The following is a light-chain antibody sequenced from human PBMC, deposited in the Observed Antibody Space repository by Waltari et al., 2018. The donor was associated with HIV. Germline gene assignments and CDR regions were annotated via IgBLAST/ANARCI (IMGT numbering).Light chain of an antibody. V-gene: IGLV3-19*01. CDR1: GLRNYY. CDR2: RSR. CDR3: LSADGRGVRKF. Sequence: SSELTQDPTVSVALGQTVTITCQGDGLRNYYGTWYQHKVGQAPVLVIFRSRERSSQVPARFSASKSGTTFTLTISGVQAEDEADYFCLSADGRGVRKFFGGGTRLTVL. J-gene: IGLJ2*01.